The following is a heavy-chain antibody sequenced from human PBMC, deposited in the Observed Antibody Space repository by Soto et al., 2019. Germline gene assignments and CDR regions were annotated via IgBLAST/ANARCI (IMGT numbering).Heavy chain of an antibody. V-gene: IGHV1-18*04. CDR3: ARVLAAAPYDILTGYYKGWFDP. CDR1: GYTFTSYG. CDR2: ISAYNGNT. D-gene: IGHD3-9*01. J-gene: IGHJ5*02. Sequence: GASVKVSCKASGYTFTSYGISWVRQAPGQGLEWMGWISAYNGNTNYAQKPQGRVTMTTDTSTSTAYMELRSLRSDDTAVYYCARVLAAAPYDILTGYYKGWFDPWGQGTLVTVSS.